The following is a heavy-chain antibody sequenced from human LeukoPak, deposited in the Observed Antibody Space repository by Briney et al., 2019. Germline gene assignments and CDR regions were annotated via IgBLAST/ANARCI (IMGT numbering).Heavy chain of an antibody. Sequence: GGSLRLSCSASVFTFSEYAMYCVRQPPGKGLEYGSAIGGDEGNYADSVKGRFTISRDNSKSTVYLQMSSLRVEDTAVYYCVKDGFSFDSVWGVFDFWGQGTLVTVSS. V-gene: IGHV3-64D*06. J-gene: IGHJ4*02. D-gene: IGHD3-16*01. CDR1: VFTFSEYA. CDR3: VKDGFSFDSVWGVFDF. CDR2: IGGDEG.